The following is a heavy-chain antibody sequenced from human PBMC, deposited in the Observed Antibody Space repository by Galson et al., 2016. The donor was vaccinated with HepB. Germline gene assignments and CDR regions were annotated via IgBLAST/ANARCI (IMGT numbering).Heavy chain of an antibody. CDR2: IRPSGAT. D-gene: IGHD3-10*01. CDR3: AKESYASGSSFRGDFDY. CDR1: GFDFSRHE. Sequence: SLRLSCAGSGFDFSRHEMNWVRQAPGKGLEWVSYIRPSGATLYADSVGGRFTISRDDSKNTLYLQMSGLRAEDTALYYCAKESYASGSSFRGDFDYWGQGTLVSVSS. V-gene: IGHV3-23*01. J-gene: IGHJ4*02.